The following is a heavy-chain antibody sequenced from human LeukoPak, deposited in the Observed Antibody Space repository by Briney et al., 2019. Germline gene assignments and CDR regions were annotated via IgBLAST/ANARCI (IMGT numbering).Heavy chain of an antibody. J-gene: IGHJ4*02. CDR3: ARGSDDFWSGYLFYY. Sequence: GGSLRLSCAASGFTFSSYAMSWVRQAPGKGLEWVSAISGSGGSTYYADSVKGRFTISRDNSKNTLYLQMNSLRAEDTAVYYCARGSDDFWSGYLFYYWGQGTLVTVSS. V-gene: IGHV3-23*01. CDR1: GFTFSSYA. D-gene: IGHD3-3*01. CDR2: ISGSGGST.